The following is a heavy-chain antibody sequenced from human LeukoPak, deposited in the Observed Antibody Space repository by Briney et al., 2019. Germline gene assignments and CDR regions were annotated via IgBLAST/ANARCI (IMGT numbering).Heavy chain of an antibody. CDR2: IHYSGST. V-gene: IGHV4-59*01. Sequence: SETLSLTCTVSGGSISSYYWSWIRQPPGKGLEWIGYIHYSGSTNYNPSLKSRVTISVDTSKNQFSLKLSSVTAADTAVYYCARRPATSDYYYGMDVWGQGTTVTVSS. CDR3: ARRPATSDYYYGMDV. CDR1: GGSISSYY. J-gene: IGHJ6*02. D-gene: IGHD2-15*01.